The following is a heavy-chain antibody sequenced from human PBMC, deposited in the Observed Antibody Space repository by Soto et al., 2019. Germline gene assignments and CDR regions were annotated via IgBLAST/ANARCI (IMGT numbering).Heavy chain of an antibody. V-gene: IGHV1-69*06. Sequence: QVQLVQSGAELKKPGSSVNVSCAASGGTFKTYTMNWVRQAPGQGLEWIGQIIPMYDSANYAQRFQGRVTISADKSTNIAYMELSGLRSEDTALYYCATWRTYSGSYCFDYWGHGTLVSVSS. CDR1: GGTFKTYT. D-gene: IGHD1-26*01. CDR2: IIPMYDSA. CDR3: ATWRTYSGSYCFDY. J-gene: IGHJ4*01.